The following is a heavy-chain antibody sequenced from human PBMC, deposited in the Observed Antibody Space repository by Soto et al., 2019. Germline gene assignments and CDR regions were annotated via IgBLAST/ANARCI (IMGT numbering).Heavy chain of an antibody. CDR2: MSNTGST. Sequence: SETLSLTCTVSGGSISRYYWSWIRQPPGKGLEWIGYMSNTGSTVYNPSFKSRVTISVDTSKNQFSLKLNSVTAADTAVYYCARDKITGLFDYWGQGTLVTVSS. J-gene: IGHJ4*02. CDR3: ARDKITGLFDY. D-gene: IGHD2-8*02. CDR1: GGSISRYY. V-gene: IGHV4-59*01.